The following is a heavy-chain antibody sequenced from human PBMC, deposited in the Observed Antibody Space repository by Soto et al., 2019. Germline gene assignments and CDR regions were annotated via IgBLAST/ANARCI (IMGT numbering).Heavy chain of an antibody. CDR3: AREGSSPHDGLYYYDYYGMDV. CDR2: ISAYNGNT. D-gene: IGHD6-13*01. J-gene: IGHJ6*02. V-gene: IGHV1-18*01. Sequence: QVQLGQSGAEVKKPGASVKVSCKASGYTFTSYGISWVRQAPGQGLEWMGWISAYNGNTNYAQKRQGRVTMTTVTATSTAYMELRSLRSDDTAVYYCAREGSSPHDGLYYYDYYGMDVWGQGTTVTVSS. CDR1: GYTFTSYG.